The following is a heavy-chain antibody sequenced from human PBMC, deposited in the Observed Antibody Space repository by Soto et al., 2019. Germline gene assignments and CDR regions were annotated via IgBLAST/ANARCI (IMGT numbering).Heavy chain of an antibody. CDR1: GYRFTSYW. V-gene: IGHV5-10-1*01. CDR3: ARYGSSWHDRDFDF. J-gene: IGHJ4*02. D-gene: IGHD6-13*01. Sequence: PGESLKISCKGSGYRFTSYWISWVRQMPGKGLEWMGRIDPSDSYTSYSPSFQGHVTISADKSISTAYLQWSSLKASDTAMYYCARYGSSWHDRDFDFWGQGTLVTVSS. CDR2: IDPSDSYT.